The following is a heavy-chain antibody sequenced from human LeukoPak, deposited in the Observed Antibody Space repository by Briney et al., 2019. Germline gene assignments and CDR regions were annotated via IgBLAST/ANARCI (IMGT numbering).Heavy chain of an antibody. CDR2: IRYDGSNK. CDR3: AKAPQYYYGSGSSYYYYYIDV. CDR1: GFTFSSYG. Sequence: PGGSLRLSCAASGFTFSSYGMHWVRQAPGKGLEWVAFIRYDGSNKYYADSVKGRFTISRDNSKNTLYLQMNSLRAEDTAVYYCAKAPQYYYGSGSSYYYYYIDVWGKGTTVTISS. J-gene: IGHJ6*03. D-gene: IGHD3-10*01. V-gene: IGHV3-30*02.